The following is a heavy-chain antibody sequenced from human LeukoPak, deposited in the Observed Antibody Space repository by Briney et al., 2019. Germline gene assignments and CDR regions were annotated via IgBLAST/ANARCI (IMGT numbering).Heavy chain of an antibody. D-gene: IGHD1-20*01. CDR3: AKPKDNSLYCFDY. J-gene: IGHJ4*02. Sequence: GGSLRLSCVASGFTFSSYSMNWVRQAPGKGLEWVSCISSTSRYIYYADSVKGRFTISRDNSKNTLYLQMSSLRAEDTAVYYCAKPKDNSLYCFDYWGQGTLVTVSS. CDR2: ISSTSRYI. V-gene: IGHV3-21*04. CDR1: GFTFSSYS.